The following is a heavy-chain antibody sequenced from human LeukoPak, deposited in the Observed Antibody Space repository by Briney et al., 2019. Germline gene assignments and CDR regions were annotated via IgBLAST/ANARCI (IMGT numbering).Heavy chain of an antibody. CDR3: ARGPRYGSGSYWDY. CDR2: IYYSGST. J-gene: IGHJ4*02. D-gene: IGHD3-10*01. V-gene: IGHV4-59*01. CDR1: GGSISSYY. Sequence: PSETLSLTCTVSGGSISSYYWSWIRQPPGKGLEWIGYIYYSGSTNYNPSIKSRVTISVDTSKNQFSLKLSSVTAADTAVYYCARGPRYGSGSYWDYWGQGTLVTVSS.